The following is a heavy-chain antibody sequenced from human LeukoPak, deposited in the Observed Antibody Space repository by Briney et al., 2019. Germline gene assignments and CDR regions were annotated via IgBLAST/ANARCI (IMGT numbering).Heavy chain of an antibody. J-gene: IGHJ6*03. V-gene: IGHV3-53*01. Sequence: GGSLRLSCAASGFTVSSNYMSWVRQAPAKGLEWVSVIYSGGSTYYVDSVEGRFIISRDNSKNTVYLQMNRLRAEDTAVYYCARGGSWFGEFRWWYMDVWGKGTTVTISS. D-gene: IGHD3-10*01. CDR1: GFTVSSNY. CDR3: ARGGSWFGEFRWWYMDV. CDR2: IYSGGST.